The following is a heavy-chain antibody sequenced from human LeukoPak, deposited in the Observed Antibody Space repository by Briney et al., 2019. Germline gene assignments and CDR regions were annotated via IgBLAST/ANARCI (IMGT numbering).Heavy chain of an antibody. CDR3: ARDRDSSGLYGGADL. V-gene: IGHV3-21*03. D-gene: IGHD6-19*01. J-gene: IGHJ5*02. CDR2: ISSTNGHT. CDR1: GFSFSFSN. Sequence: GGSLRLSCAASGFSFSFSNMNRVRQAPGKGLEWVSYISSTNGHTYHADSVNGRFTISRDTAKNSLYLQMNSLRVEDTAIYFCARDRDSSGLYGGADLWGQGVLVTVSA.